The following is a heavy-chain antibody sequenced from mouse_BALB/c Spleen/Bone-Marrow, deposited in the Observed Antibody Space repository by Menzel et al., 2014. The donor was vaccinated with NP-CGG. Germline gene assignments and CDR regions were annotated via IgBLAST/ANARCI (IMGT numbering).Heavy chain of an antibody. CDR3: ASPIYYGNYGFAY. Sequence: VQLQQSGAELMKPGASVKISCKATGYTFSSYWIEWVKPRPGHGLEWIGEILPGSGSIKYNEKFKGKATFTADTSSNTAYMQLSNLTSEDSAVYYCASPIYYGNYGFAYWGQGTLVTVSA. V-gene: IGHV1-9*01. J-gene: IGHJ3*01. D-gene: IGHD2-1*01. CDR2: ILPGSGSI. CDR1: GYTFSSYW.